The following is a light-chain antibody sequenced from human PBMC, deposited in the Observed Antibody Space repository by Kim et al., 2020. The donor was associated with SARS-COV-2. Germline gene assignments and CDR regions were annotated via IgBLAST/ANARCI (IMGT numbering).Light chain of an antibody. Sequence: SPGERATRSCRARQSVSSNLAWYQKKPGQAPRHLLYGASTRATGIPARFSGSGSGTEFTLTISSLQSEDFAVYYCQQYYNWPPITFGQGTRLEIK. CDR1: QSVSSN. CDR3: QQYYNWPPIT. V-gene: IGKV3-15*01. CDR2: GAS. J-gene: IGKJ5*01.